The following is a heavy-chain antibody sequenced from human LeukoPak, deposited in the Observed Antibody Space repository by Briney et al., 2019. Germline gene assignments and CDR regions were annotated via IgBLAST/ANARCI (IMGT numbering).Heavy chain of an antibody. CDR1: GFTFDDYA. D-gene: IGHD6-19*01. Sequence: GGSLRLSCAASGFTFDDYAMHWVRHAPGKGLEWVSGTGWNSGSIGYADSVKGRFTISRDNAKNSLYLQMNSLRAEDMALYYCAKDMSSGSFRDGFDIWGQGTMVTVSS. CDR3: AKDMSSGSFRDGFDI. J-gene: IGHJ3*02. CDR2: TGWNSGSI. V-gene: IGHV3-9*03.